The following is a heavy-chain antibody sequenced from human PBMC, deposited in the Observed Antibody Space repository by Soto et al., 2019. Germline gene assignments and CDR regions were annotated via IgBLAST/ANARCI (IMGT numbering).Heavy chain of an antibody. Sequence: ASVKVSCKASGGTFSSYAISWVRQAPGQGLEWMGGIIPIFGTANYAQKFQGRVTITADESTSTAYMELSSLRSEDTAVYYCARLGYYDSSGYYSVWFDPWGQGTLVTVSS. D-gene: IGHD3-22*01. CDR1: GGTFSSYA. CDR2: IIPIFGTA. CDR3: ARLGYYDSSGYYSVWFDP. J-gene: IGHJ5*02. V-gene: IGHV1-69*13.